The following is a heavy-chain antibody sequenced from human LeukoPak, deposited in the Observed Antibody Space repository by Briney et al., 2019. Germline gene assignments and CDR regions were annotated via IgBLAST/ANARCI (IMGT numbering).Heavy chain of an antibody. D-gene: IGHD2-2*03. V-gene: IGHV4-39*07. CDR3: ARDGYLAVDY. J-gene: IGHJ4*02. CDR1: GGSISSSTYY. Sequence: PSETLSLTCTVSGGSISSSTYYWGWIRQPPGKGLEWIGSIYYSGNTYYNPSLQSRVTISVDTSKNQFFLKLSSVTAADTAVYYCARDGYLAVDYWGQGTLVTVSS. CDR2: IYYSGNT.